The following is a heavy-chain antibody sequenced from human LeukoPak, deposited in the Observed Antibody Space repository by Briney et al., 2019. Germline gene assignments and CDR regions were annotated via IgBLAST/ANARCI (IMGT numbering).Heavy chain of an antibody. CDR2: IYYSGST. V-gene: IGHV4-39*07. Sequence: SETLSLTCTVSGGSISSSSYYWGWIRQPPGKGLEWIGSIYYSGSTYYNPSLKSRVTISVDTSKNQFSLKLSSVTAADTAVYYCARVHGSGSYYTNWFDPWGQGTLVTVFS. J-gene: IGHJ5*02. D-gene: IGHD3-10*01. CDR3: ARVHGSGSYYTNWFDP. CDR1: GGSISSSSYY.